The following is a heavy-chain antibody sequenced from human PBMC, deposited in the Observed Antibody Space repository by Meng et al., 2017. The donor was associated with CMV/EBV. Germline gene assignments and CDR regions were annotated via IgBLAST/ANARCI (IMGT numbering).Heavy chain of an antibody. D-gene: IGHD6-13*01. V-gene: IGHV3-21*01. Sequence: GGSLRLSCAASGFTFSSYSMNWVRQAPGKGLEWVSSISSSSSYIYYADSVKGRFTISRDNAKNTLYLQMNSLRAEDTAVYYCASIAAPGSESDFWGQGTLVTVSS. CDR3: ASIAAPGSESDF. J-gene: IGHJ4*02. CDR2: ISSSSSYI. CDR1: GFTFSSYS.